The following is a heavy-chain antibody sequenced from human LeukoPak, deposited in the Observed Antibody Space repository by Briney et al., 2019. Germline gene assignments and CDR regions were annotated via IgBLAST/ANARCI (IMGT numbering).Heavy chain of an antibody. CDR1: GFTFSSYE. V-gene: IGHV3-48*03. J-gene: IGHJ4*02. CDR2: ISSSGSTM. D-gene: IGHD6-19*01. CDR3: ARNWLVPLDY. Sequence: GGSLRLSCAASGFTFSSYEMNWVRQAQGEGREWVSYISSSGSTMYYADSVKGRFTISRDNAKNSLYLQMNSLRAEDTAVYYCARNWLVPLDYWGQGTLVTVSS.